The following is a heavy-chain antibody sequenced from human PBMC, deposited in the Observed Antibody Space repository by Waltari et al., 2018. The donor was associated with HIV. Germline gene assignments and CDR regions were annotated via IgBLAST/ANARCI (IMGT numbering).Heavy chain of an antibody. J-gene: IGHJ4*02. CDR3: SRDTFGEYDY. CDR2: INIDGSRI. V-gene: IGHV3-74*01. D-gene: IGHD3-10*01. CDR1: GFSVSSYW. Sequence: EVQLVQSGGGLINPGGSLRLSCAASGFSVSSYWMHWVRQTPGKGLVWVSRINIDGSRIDYADSVRGRFTISRDSAKNTLSLQMNSLTEEDTAVYYCSRDTFGEYDYWGQGTLVTVSS.